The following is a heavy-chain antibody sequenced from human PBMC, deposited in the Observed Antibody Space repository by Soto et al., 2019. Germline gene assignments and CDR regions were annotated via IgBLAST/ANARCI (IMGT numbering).Heavy chain of an antibody. D-gene: IGHD3-16*02. J-gene: IGHJ6*02. CDR3: ARDSLPSLGSWDYEYGMDV. Sequence: GGSVRLCFAASGFSFSSYPMPWFRPAPGKALEWVAVISYYGSDKLYADSVKGRFSISRDNSKNQLYLKMNSLRAEDTDVYYCARDSLPSLGSWDYEYGMDVWGQGTTVTVSS. V-gene: IGHV3-30-3*01. CDR1: GFSFSSYP. CDR2: ISYYGSDK.